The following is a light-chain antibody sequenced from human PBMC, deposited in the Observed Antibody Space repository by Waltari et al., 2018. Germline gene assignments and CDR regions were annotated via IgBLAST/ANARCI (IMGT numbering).Light chain of an antibody. CDR3: MQALQTPYT. J-gene: IGKJ2*01. CDR1: QSLLYSNGYNY. V-gene: IGKV2-28*01. CDR2: VGS. Sequence: DIVMTQSPLSLPVTPGEPASISCRSSQSLLYSNGYNYLDWYLQKPGQSPQVLVYVGSNRASGVPDRFSGSGSGTEFTLKISRVEAEDVGVYYCMQALQTPYTFGQGTKLEIK.